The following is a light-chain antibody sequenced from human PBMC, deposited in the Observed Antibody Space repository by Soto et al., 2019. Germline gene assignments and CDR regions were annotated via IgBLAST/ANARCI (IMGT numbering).Light chain of an antibody. CDR3: QQYGSSPPRT. CDR2: GQS. CDR1: QRVSNDF. Sequence: EIMLTHSPGILSLSPCERATLSFRASQRVSNDFLAWYRQKPGQAPRPLIYGQSTRATDVPDRFSGSGSGSAFTLTISILEPEDFAVYYCQQYGSSPPRTFGQGTKVDI. V-gene: IGKV3-20*01. J-gene: IGKJ1*01.